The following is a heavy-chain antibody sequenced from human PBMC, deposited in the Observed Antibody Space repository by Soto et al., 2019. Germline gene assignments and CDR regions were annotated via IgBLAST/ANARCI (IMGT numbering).Heavy chain of an antibody. Sequence: PSETLSLTCTVSGGSIISYYWTWMRHPAGKGLEWIGRIYTSGSTNYNPSLKSRVTMSVDTSKNQFSLKLSSVTAADTAVYYCARDLVGIVATDETYGMDVWGQGTTVTVSS. J-gene: IGHJ6*02. CDR2: IYTSGST. CDR1: GGSIISYY. CDR3: ARDLVGIVATDETYGMDV. D-gene: IGHD5-12*01. V-gene: IGHV4-4*07.